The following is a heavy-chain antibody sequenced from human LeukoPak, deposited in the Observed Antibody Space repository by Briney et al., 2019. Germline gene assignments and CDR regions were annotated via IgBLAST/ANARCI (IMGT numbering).Heavy chain of an antibody. CDR1: GFTVSDNY. CDR3: ARDPVVSYGSGSYYPNWFDP. J-gene: IGHJ5*02. V-gene: IGHV3-53*01. CDR2: VYIGDNT. Sequence: GGSLRLSCAASGFTVSDNYMSWVRQAPGKGLEWVSVVYIGDNTYYAGSVKGRFTISRDNSKNTLYLQMNSLRAEDTAVYYCARDPVVSYGSGSYYPNWFDPWGQGTLVTVSS. D-gene: IGHD3-10*01.